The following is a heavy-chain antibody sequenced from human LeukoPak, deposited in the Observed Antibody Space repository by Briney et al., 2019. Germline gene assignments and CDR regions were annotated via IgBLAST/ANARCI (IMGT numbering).Heavy chain of an antibody. V-gene: IGHV3-30*02. CDR3: AKDPRKAAASGSWFDP. D-gene: IGHD2-15*01. CDR1: GFTFSSYG. J-gene: IGHJ5*02. CDR2: IRYDGSNK. Sequence: GGSLRLSCAASGFTFSSYGMHWVRQAPGKGLEWVAFIRYDGSNKYYADSVKGRFTISRDNSKNTLYLQMNSLRAEDTAVYYCAKDPRKAAASGSWFDPWGQGTLVTVSS.